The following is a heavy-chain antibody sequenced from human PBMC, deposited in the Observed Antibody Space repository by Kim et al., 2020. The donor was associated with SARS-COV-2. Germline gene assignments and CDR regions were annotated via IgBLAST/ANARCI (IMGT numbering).Heavy chain of an antibody. CDR3: ARDWGDSSGRYGMDV. D-gene: IGHD3-22*01. CDR1: GFTFSSYW. CDR2: IKQDGSEK. J-gene: IGHJ6*02. V-gene: IGHV3-7*01. Sequence: GGSLRLSCAASGFTFSSYWMSWVRQAPGKGLEWVANIKQDGSEKYYVDSVKGRFTISRDNAKNSLYLQMNSLRAEDTAVYYCARDWGDSSGRYGMDVWGQGTTVTVSS.